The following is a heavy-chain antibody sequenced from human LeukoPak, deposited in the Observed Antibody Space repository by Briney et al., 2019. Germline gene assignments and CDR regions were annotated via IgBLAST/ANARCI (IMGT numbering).Heavy chain of an antibody. D-gene: IGHD6-13*01. J-gene: IGHJ4*02. V-gene: IGHV3-15*01. CDR1: GFTFSSYG. CDR2: LKSKTGGGTA. Sequence: PGRSLRLSCAASGFTFSSYGMHWVRQAPGKGLEWVGRLKSKTGGGTADHAAPVKGRFTISRDDSKNTLYLQMNSLKTEDTAVYYCFAAAGTFDYWGQGTLVTVSS. CDR3: FAAAGTFDY.